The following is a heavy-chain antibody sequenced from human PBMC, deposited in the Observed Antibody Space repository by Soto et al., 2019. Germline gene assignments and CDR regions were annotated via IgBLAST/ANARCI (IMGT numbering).Heavy chain of an antibody. V-gene: IGHV4-31*03. CDR2: IYYSGST. D-gene: IGHD3-3*01. CDR3: ARVESIFGVVIKPGWFDP. CDR1: GGSISSGGYY. J-gene: IGHJ5*02. Sequence: QVQLQESGPGLVKPSQTLSLTCTVSGGSISSGGYYWSWIRQHPGKGLEWIGYIYYSGSTYYNPSLKSRVTVSVYTAKNQSSLKLSSVTAADTAVYYCARVESIFGVVIKPGWFDPWGQGTLVTVSS.